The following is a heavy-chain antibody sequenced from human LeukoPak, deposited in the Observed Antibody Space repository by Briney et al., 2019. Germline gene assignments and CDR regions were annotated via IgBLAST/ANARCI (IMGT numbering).Heavy chain of an antibody. D-gene: IGHD3-3*01. CDR1: GGPISSHY. J-gene: IGHJ5*02. Sequence: SETLSLTCTVSGGPISSHYWSWIRQPPGKGLEWIGYMYTSGSTNYNPSLKSRVTMSVDTSKNQFSLKRSSVTAADTAVYYCARDLHYDFWSGYYDWFDPWGQGTLVTVSS. V-gene: IGHV4-4*07. CDR3: ARDLHYDFWSGYYDWFDP. CDR2: MYTSGST.